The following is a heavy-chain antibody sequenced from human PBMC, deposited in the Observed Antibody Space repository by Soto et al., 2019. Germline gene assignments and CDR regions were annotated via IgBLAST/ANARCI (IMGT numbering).Heavy chain of an antibody. CDR3: ARDDEYSGNGMDV. Sequence: QVQLVESGGGVVQPGRSLTLSCAASGFTFSNYGMHWVRQAPGKGLEWVAVILNDGSNRYHADSVKDRFTISRDKSKNTLYLQMNRLRAEDTAVYYCARDDEYSGNGMDVWGQGTTVTVS. J-gene: IGHJ6*02. D-gene: IGHD3-10*01. V-gene: IGHV3-33*01. CDR1: GFTFSNYG. CDR2: ILNDGSNR.